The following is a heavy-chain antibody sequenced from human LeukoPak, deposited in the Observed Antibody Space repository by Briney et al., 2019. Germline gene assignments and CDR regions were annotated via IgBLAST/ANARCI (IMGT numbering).Heavy chain of an antibody. V-gene: IGHV3-53*01. Sequence: GGSLRLSCAASGLTGSHNYVSWVRQAPGKGLEWVSAIHTSGDTCYADSVKGRFTISRDNAKNSLYLQMNSLRAEDTAVYYCARGRGYSYGGEESFDYWGQGTLVTVSS. J-gene: IGHJ4*02. D-gene: IGHD5-18*01. CDR2: IHTSGDT. CDR3: ARGRGYSYGGEESFDY. CDR1: GLTGSHNY.